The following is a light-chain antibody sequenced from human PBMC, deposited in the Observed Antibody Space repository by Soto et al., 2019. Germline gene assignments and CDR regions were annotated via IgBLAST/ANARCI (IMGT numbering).Light chain of an antibody. CDR1: QSVTNW. Sequence: DIQITHSPSTLSASVGGRVTITCRASQSVTNWLACYQQKPGKAPNLLIYAAYRLQSGIPSRFSGSGSGTEFTLTISSLQPDDFATYYCQQYTTYPYTFGQGTKVDIK. CDR2: AAY. CDR3: QQYTTYPYT. V-gene: IGKV1-5*01. J-gene: IGKJ2*01.